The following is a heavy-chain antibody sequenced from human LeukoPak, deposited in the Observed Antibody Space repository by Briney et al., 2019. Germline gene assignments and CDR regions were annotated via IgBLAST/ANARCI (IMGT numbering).Heavy chain of an antibody. D-gene: IGHD3-10*01. CDR1: GFTFSSYG. Sequence: GRSLRLPCAASGFTFSSYGMHWVRQAPGKGLEWVAVIWYDGSNKYYADSVKGRFTISRDNSKNTLYLQMNSLRAEDTAVYYCARARRYYGSGVKDAFDIWGQGTMVTVSS. J-gene: IGHJ3*02. V-gene: IGHV3-33*01. CDR2: IWYDGSNK. CDR3: ARARRYYGSGVKDAFDI.